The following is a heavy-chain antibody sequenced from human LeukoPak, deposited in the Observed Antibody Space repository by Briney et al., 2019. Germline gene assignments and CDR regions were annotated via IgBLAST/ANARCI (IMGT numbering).Heavy chain of an antibody. J-gene: IGHJ4*02. D-gene: IGHD4-17*01. CDR1: GFTFSSYG. CDR2: ISYDGSNE. V-gene: IGHV3-30*03. CDR3: ARGDYGDYVDY. Sequence: PGGSLRLSCAASGFTFSSYGMHWVRQAPGKGLEWVTVISYDGSNEYYADSVKGRFTISRDNSKNTLYLQMNSLRAEDTAVYYCARGDYGDYVDYWGQGTLVTVSS.